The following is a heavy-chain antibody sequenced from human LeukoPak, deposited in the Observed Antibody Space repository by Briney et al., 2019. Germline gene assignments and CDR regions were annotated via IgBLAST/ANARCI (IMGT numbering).Heavy chain of an antibody. CDR3: AKDRTTMIVVVITEYYFDY. V-gene: IGHV3-23*01. Sequence: PGGSLRLSCAASGFTFSSYAMSWVRQAPGKGLEWVSAISGSGGSTYYADSVKGRFTISRDNSKNTLYLQMNSLRAEDTAVYYCAKDRTTMIVVVITEYYFDYWGQGTLVTASS. CDR1: GFTFSSYA. D-gene: IGHD3-22*01. J-gene: IGHJ4*02. CDR2: ISGSGGST.